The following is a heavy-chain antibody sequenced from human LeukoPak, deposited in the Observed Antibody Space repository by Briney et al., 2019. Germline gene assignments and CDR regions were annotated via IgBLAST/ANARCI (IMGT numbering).Heavy chain of an antibody. D-gene: IGHD3-10*01. Sequence: SETLSLTCTVSGGSISGGDYYWSWIRQPPGKGLEWIGYIYYSGSTYYNPSLKSRVTISVDTSKNQFSPKLSSVTAADTAVYYCARGSGSYYYYYHYGMDVWGQGTTVTVSS. CDR2: IYYSGST. CDR1: GGSISGGDYY. V-gene: IGHV4-30-4*01. CDR3: ARGSGSYYYYYHYGMDV. J-gene: IGHJ6*02.